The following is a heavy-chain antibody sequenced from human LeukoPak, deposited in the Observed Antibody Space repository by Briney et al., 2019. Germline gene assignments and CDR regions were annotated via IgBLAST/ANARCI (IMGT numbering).Heavy chain of an antibody. CDR3: ARGGPTPYYFDY. CDR2: IYYSGST. CDR1: GGSISGYY. Sequence: SETLSLTCTVSGGSISGYYWSWIRQPPGKGLEWIAYIYYSGSTNYNPSLKSRVTISVDTSKNQFSLKLSSVTAADTAVYYCARGGPTPYYFDYWGQGTLVTVSS. D-gene: IGHD2-15*01. J-gene: IGHJ4*02. V-gene: IGHV4-59*01.